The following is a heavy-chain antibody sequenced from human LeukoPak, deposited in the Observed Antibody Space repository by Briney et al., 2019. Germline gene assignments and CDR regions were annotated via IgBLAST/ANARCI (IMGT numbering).Heavy chain of an antibody. J-gene: IGHJ3*02. CDR2: INPNSGGT. V-gene: IGHV1-2*02. Sequence: ASVKVSCKASGYTFTGYYMHWVRQAPGQGLEWMGWINPNSGGTNYAQKFQVRVTMTRDTSISTAYMELSRLRSDDTAVYYCAREQGYYGSGSYVPDDAFDIWGQGTMGTVSS. CDR1: GYTFTGYY. D-gene: IGHD3-10*01. CDR3: AREQGYYGSGSYVPDDAFDI.